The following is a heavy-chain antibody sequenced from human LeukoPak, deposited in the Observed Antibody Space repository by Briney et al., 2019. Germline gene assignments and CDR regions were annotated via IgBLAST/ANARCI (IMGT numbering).Heavy chain of an antibody. CDR1: GGSISYYY. CDR3: AQDRFSFVH. Sequence: SKTLSLTCSVSGGSISYYYWSWIRQFPGKGLEWIGYISDGESPDYNPSLQSRVTIYVDSSKNQFFLNLTSVTAADTAVYYCAQDRFSFVHWGQGTLVTVSS. J-gene: IGHJ1*01. V-gene: IGHV4-59*01. CDR2: ISDGESP. D-gene: IGHD2-2*01.